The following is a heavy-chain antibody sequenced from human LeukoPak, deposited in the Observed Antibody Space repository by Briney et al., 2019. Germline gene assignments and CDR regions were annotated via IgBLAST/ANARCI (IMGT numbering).Heavy chain of an antibody. CDR1: GFTFSSYA. V-gene: IGHV3-23*01. CDR3: ARVRNSGFRYVDS. Sequence: PGGSLRLSCAASGFTFSSYAMNWVRQVPGKGLEWVSVLSGSGGNTFYVDSVKGRFTISRDNSKNTLYLQMNSLRAEDTAVYYCARVRNSGFRYVDSWGQGTLVTVSS. J-gene: IGHJ4*02. CDR2: LSGSGGNT. D-gene: IGHD5-12*01.